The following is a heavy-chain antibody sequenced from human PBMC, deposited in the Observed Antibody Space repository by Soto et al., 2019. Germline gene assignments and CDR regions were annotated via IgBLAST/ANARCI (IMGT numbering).Heavy chain of an antibody. CDR2: TIPMFGTS. CDR3: ARCNTSWYGGYYGLGV. CDR1: GGTFSTYA. Sequence: QVQLVQSGAEVKKPGSSVKVSCKASGGTFSTYAINWVRQAPGQGLEWMGGTIPMFGTSNYAQKFQGRVTITADESTSTAYMALSSLRSEDTAFYYCARCNTSWYGGYYGLGVWGQGTTVTVSS. V-gene: IGHV1-69*01. D-gene: IGHD2-2*01. J-gene: IGHJ6*02.